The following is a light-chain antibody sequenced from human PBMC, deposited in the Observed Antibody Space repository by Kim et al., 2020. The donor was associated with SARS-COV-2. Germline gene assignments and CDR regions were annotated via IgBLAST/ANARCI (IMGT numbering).Light chain of an antibody. CDR2: RHN. J-gene: IGLJ1*01. Sequence: GQKVTLSCSGSSPNIGSNYVYWYQQHPGTAPKLLLYRHNHRPSGVPDRFSGSTSGNSASLAISGLRSEDEADYYCAAWDDNLSGYVFGIGTKVTVL. CDR3: AAWDDNLSGYV. V-gene: IGLV1-47*01. CDR1: SPNIGSNY.